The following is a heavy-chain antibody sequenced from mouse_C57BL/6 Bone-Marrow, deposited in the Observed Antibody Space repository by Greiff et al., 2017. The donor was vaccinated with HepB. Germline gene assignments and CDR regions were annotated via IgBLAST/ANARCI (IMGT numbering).Heavy chain of an antibody. CDR2: IYPGEGDT. CDR3: ARITTVPSFAY. V-gene: IGHV1-82*01. D-gene: IGHD1-1*01. J-gene: IGHJ3*01. CDR1: GYAFSSSW. Sequence: VKLQESGPELVKPGASVKISCKASGYAFSSSWMNWVKQRPGKGLEWIGRIYPGEGDTNYNGKFKGKATLTADKSSSTAYMQLSSLTSEDSAVYYCARITTVPSFAYWGQGTLVTVSA.